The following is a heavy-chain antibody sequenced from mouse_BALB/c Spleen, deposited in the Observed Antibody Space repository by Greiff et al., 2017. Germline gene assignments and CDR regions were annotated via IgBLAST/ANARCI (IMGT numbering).Heavy chain of an antibody. Sequence: EVQLQQSGPGLVKPSQSLSLTCTVTGYSITSDYAWNWIRQFPGNKLEWMGYISYSGSTSYNPSLKSRISITRDTSKNQFFRQLNSVTTEDTATYYCATNGYYGSSWTDWYFDVWGAGTTVTVSS. J-gene: IGHJ1*01. CDR2: ISYSGST. V-gene: IGHV3-2*02. D-gene: IGHD1-1*01. CDR3: ATNGYYGSSWTDWYFDV. CDR1: GYSITSDYA.